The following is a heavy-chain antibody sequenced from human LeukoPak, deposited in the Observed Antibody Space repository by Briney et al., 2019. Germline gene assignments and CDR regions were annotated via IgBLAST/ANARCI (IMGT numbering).Heavy chain of an antibody. CDR2: IYHSGVS. CDR1: GSSISSDFY. Sequence: PSETLSLTCAVSGSSISSDFYWGWVRQPPGKGLEWSGTIYHSGVSYLNPSLKSRLTISVDTSKNQFSLKLYSVTAADTAVYYCTREKASAVHYWGQGILVTVSS. V-gene: IGHV4-38-2*02. J-gene: IGHJ4*02. CDR3: TREKASAVHY. D-gene: IGHD2-2*01.